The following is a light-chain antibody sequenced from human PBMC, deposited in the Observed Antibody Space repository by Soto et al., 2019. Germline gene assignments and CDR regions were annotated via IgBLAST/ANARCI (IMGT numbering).Light chain of an antibody. CDR2: EDS. CDR3: SSYTSSSTQV. CDR1: SSDVGGYNY. J-gene: IGLJ2*01. V-gene: IGLV2-14*01. Sequence: QSVLTQPASVSGSPGQSITISCTGTSSDVGGYNYVSCYQQHPGKAPTLMIYEDSNRPSGVSSLFSGSKSGNTASLTISGLQADDEADYYCSSYTSSSTQVFGGGTKLTVL.